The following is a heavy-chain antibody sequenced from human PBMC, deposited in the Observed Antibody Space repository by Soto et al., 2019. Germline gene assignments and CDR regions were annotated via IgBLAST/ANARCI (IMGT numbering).Heavy chain of an antibody. J-gene: IGHJ4*02. V-gene: IGHV4-59*03. CDR1: GGSINNYY. Sequence: QVQLQESGPGLLKPSETLSLTCNVSGGSINNYYWSWIRQPPGKGLEWIGFIYDIGSTNYNPSLRSRVTISVDTSKNQLSLNLDSVTAADTAVYFCARHFMPQDYGGDPWYVDYWGLGTLVTVSS. D-gene: IGHD4-17*01. CDR3: ARHFMPQDYGGDPWYVDY. CDR2: IYDIGST.